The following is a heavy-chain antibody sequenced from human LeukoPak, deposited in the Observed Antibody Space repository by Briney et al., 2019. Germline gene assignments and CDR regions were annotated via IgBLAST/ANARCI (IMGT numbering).Heavy chain of an antibody. V-gene: IGHV1-46*01. CDR2: INPSGGST. CDR1: GYTFTGYY. J-gene: IGHJ4*02. CDR3: ARDLLMIRPPLGFDY. Sequence: ASVKVSCKASGYTFTGYYMHWVRQAPGQGLEWMGIINPSGGSTSYAQKFQGRVTMTRDTSTSTVYMELSSLRSEDTAVYYCARDLLMIRPPLGFDYWGQGTLVTVSS. D-gene: IGHD3-16*01.